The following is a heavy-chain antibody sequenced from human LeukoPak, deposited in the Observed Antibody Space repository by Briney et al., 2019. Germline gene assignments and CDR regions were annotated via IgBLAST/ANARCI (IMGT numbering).Heavy chain of an antibody. CDR1: GGSSSSYY. V-gene: IGHV4-59*01. Sequence: SETLSLTCSVSGGSSSSYYCSWIRQPPGKGLEWIGYIYYSGSTNYNPSLKSRVTISADTSKDQFSLKLSSVTAADTAVYYCARGDVFFDYWGQGTLVTVSP. CDR2: IYYSGST. D-gene: IGHD5-24*01. CDR3: ARGDVFFDY. J-gene: IGHJ4*02.